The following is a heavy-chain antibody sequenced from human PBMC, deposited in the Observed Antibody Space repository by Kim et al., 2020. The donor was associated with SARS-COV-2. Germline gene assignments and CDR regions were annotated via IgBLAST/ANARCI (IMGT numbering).Heavy chain of an antibody. Sequence: GGSLRLSCAASGFTFSGSAMHWVRQASGKGLEWVGRIRSKANSYATTYASSVKGRFTISRDDSKTTAHLQMHSLKTEDTAYYYCTRFPGTTLAFWETFD. CDR1: GFTFSGSA. V-gene: IGHV3-73*01. CDR2: IRSKANSYAT. D-gene: IGHD1-1*01. CDR3: TRFPGTTLAFWETFD. J-gene: IGHJ3*02.